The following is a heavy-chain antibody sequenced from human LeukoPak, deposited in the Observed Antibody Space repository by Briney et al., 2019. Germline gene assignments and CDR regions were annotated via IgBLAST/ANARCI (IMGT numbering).Heavy chain of an antibody. V-gene: IGHV4-4*02. D-gene: IGHD5-18*01. Sequence: NASETLSLTCTVSGGSISSSNWWSWVRQPPGQGLEWIGEIYHSGSTNYNPSLKSRVTISVDKSKNQFSLKLSSVTAADTAVYYCASGDTAMADAFDIWGQGTMVTVSS. CDR2: IYHSGST. CDR3: ASGDTAMADAFDI. CDR1: GGSISSSNW. J-gene: IGHJ3*02.